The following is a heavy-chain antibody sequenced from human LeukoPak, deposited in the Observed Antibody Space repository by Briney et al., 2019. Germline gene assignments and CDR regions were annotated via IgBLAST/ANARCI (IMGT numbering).Heavy chain of an antibody. Sequence: GGSLRLSCAASGFTFSSYSMNWVRQAPGKGLEWVSYISSSSSTIYYADSVKGRFTISRDNAKNSLYLQMNSLRAEDTAVYYCARDVEQWLVVYYYYMDVWGKGTTVTVSS. D-gene: IGHD6-19*01. CDR1: GFTFSSYS. J-gene: IGHJ6*03. CDR2: ISSSSSTI. CDR3: ARDVEQWLVVYYYYMDV. V-gene: IGHV3-48*01.